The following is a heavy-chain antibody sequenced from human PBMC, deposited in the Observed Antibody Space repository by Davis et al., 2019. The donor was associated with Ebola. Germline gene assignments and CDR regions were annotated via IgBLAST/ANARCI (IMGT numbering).Heavy chain of an antibody. Sequence: AASVKVSCKASGYTFTGYYMHWVRQAPGQGLEWMAGIIPVFRTANYAQKFQGRVTITADESTRTAYMELSGLRSEDTAVYYCAHLGPQRYCSGGGCHGYLDYWGQGTLVIVSS. CDR1: GYTFTGYY. D-gene: IGHD2-15*01. CDR2: IIPVFRTA. J-gene: IGHJ4*02. V-gene: IGHV1-69*13. CDR3: AHLGPQRYCSGGGCHGYLDY.